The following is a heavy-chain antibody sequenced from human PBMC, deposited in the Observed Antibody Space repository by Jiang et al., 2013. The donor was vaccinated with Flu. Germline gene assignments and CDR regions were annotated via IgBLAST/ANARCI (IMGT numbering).Heavy chain of an antibody. CDR3: VRGGGALDI. Sequence: SQTLSLTCAISGXSVSSNSAAWSWIRQSPSRGLEWLGRTYYRSKWHSEFAQSFNSRITIYPDTSKNQFSLQLNSVTPEDTAIYYCVRGGGALDIWGQGTVVTVSS. CDR2: TYYRSKWHS. J-gene: IGHJ3*02. CDR1: GXSVSSNSAA. V-gene: IGHV6-1*01.